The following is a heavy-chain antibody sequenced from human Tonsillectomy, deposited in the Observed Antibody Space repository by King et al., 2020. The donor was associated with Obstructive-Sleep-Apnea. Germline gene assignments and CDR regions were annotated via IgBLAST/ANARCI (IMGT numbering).Heavy chain of an antibody. CDR2: IYYSVST. D-gene: IGHD5-18*01. J-gene: IGHJ4*02. V-gene: IGHV4-30-4*01. CDR3: ARGDGYSYGD. CDR1: GDSISSGDYY. Sequence: QLQESGPGLVNPSQTLSLTCTVSGDSISSGDYYWSWIRQPPEKGLEWLGYIYYSVSTYYNPSLKSRVTISVDTSKNQFSLRLNSVTAADTAVYYCARGDGYSYGDWGQGTLVTVSS.